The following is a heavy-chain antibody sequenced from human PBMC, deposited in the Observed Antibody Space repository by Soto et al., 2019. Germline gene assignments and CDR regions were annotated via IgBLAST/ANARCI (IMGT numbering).Heavy chain of an antibody. V-gene: IGHV1-2*02. J-gene: IGHJ6*02. CDR3: AGGGFGYYDFWSGYYTPRSYYYYGMDV. Sequence: ASVKVSCKASGYTFTGYYMHWVRQAPGQGLEWMGWINPNSGGTNYAQKFQGRVTMTRDTSISTAYMELSRLRSDDTAVYYCAGGGFGYYDFWSGYYTPRSYYYYGMDVWGQGTTVTVS. D-gene: IGHD3-3*01. CDR2: INPNSGGT. CDR1: GYTFTGYY.